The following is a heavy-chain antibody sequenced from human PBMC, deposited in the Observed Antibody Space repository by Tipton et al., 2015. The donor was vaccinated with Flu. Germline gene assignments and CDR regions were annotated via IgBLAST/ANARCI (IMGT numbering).Heavy chain of an antibody. CDR3: ARDWVEVVWFDP. Sequence: SLRLSCAASGFTFSSYAMHWVRQAPGKGLEWVAVISYDGSNKYYADSVKGRFTISRDNSKNTLYLQMNSLRAEDAAVYYCARDWVEVVWFDPWGQGTLVTVSS. D-gene: IGHD2-2*01. J-gene: IGHJ5*02. CDR2: ISYDGSNK. V-gene: IGHV3-30*01. CDR1: GFTFSSYA.